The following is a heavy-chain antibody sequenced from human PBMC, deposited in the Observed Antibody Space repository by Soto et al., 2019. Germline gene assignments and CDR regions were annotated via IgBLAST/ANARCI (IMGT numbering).Heavy chain of an antibody. D-gene: IGHD4-17*01. Sequence: SETLSLTCTVSGGSISSGGYYWSWIRQHPGKGLEWIGYIYYSGNTYYNPSLESRVTISVDTSKNQFSLKLTSVTAADTAVYYCARSDYVSFDYWGQGALVTVS. CDR1: GGSISSGGYY. CDR3: ARSDYVSFDY. J-gene: IGHJ4*02. V-gene: IGHV4-31*03. CDR2: IYYSGNT.